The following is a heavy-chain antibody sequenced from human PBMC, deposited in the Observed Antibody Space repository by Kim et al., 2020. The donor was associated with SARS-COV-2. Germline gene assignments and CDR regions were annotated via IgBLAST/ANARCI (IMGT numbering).Heavy chain of an antibody. CDR3: ARDGGYSSSWSEYYYYGMDV. CDR1: GGSISSYY. Sequence: SETLSLTCTVSGGSISSYYWSWIRQPPGKGLEWIGYIYYSGSTNYNPSLKSRVTISVDTSKNQFSLKLSSVTAADTAVYYCARDGGYSSSWSEYYYYGMDVWGQGTTVTVSS. V-gene: IGHV4-59*01. CDR2: IYYSGST. D-gene: IGHD6-13*01. J-gene: IGHJ6*02.